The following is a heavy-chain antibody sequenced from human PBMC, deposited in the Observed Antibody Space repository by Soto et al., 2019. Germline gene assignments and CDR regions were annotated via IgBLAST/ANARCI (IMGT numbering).Heavy chain of an antibody. CDR2: IIPIFGTA. D-gene: IGHD1-1*01. J-gene: IGHJ4*02. Sequence: ASLKVSCKASGGTFSSYAISWVRQAPGQGLEWMGGIIPIFGTANYAQKFQGRVTITADESTSTAYMELSSLRSEDTAVYYCARVSNFNLRDPTYYFDYWGQGTLVTVSS. V-gene: IGHV1-69*13. CDR1: GGTFSSYA. CDR3: ARVSNFNLRDPTYYFDY.